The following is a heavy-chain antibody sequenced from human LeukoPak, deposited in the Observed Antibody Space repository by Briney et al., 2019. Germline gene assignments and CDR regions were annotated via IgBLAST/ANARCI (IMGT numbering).Heavy chain of an antibody. CDR3: AREGWGDY. J-gene: IGHJ4*02. V-gene: IGHV3-30*03. CDR1: GFTFSSYG. CDR2: ISYDGSNK. Sequence: GRSLRLSCAASGFTFSSYGMHWVRQAPGKGLEWVAVISYDGSNKYYADSVKGRFTISRDNSKNTLYLQMNSLRAEDTAVYYCAREGWGDYWGQGTLVTVSS. D-gene: IGHD3-16*01.